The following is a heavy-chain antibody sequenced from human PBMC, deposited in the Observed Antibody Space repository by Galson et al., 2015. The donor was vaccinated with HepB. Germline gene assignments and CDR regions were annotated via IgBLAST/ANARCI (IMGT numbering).Heavy chain of an antibody. J-gene: IGHJ4*02. CDR1: GFTFSDYY. CDR2: ISSSSSYT. Sequence: SLRLSCAASGFTFSDYYMSWIRQAPGKGLEWVSYISSSSSYTNYADSVKGRFTISRDNAKNSLYLQMNSLRAEDTAVYYCATLDLMESGAAADFDYWGQGTLVTVSS. D-gene: IGHD6-13*01. CDR3: ATLDLMESGAAADFDY. V-gene: IGHV3-11*03.